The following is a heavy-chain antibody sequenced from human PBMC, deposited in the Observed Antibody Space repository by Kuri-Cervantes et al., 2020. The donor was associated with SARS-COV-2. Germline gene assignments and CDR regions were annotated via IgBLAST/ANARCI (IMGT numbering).Heavy chain of an antibody. J-gene: IGHJ6*02. Sequence: GESLKISCAASGFTFSSYAMSWVRQAPGKGLEWVSAISGSGGSTYYADSVKGRFTISRDNSKNTLYLQMNSLRAEDTAVYYCAKDLGITIFGVEDYYGMDVWGQGTTVTVS. CDR3: AKDLGITIFGVEDYYGMDV. CDR1: GFTFSSYA. V-gene: IGHV3-23*01. D-gene: IGHD3-3*01. CDR2: ISGSGGST.